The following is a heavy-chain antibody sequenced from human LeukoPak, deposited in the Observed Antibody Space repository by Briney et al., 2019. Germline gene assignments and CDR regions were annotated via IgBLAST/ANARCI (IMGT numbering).Heavy chain of an antibody. CDR2: INPNSGCT. CDR3: ARKSAYGVYYFDY. V-gene: IGHV1-2*06. Sequence: ASVKVSCEASGHTFTGYYMHWVRQAPGQGLEWMGRINPNSGCTNYAQKFQGRVTMTRDTSISTAYMELSRLRSDDTAVYYCARKSAYGVYYFDYWGQGTLVTVSS. CDR1: GHTFTGYY. D-gene: IGHD3-3*01. J-gene: IGHJ4*02.